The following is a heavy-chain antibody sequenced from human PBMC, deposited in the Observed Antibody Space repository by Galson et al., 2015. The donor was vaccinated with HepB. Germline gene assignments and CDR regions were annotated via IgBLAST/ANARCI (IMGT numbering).Heavy chain of an antibody. V-gene: IGHV3-21*01. D-gene: IGHD1-26*01. CDR2: ISWGSNYI. CDR1: GFTFSRFT. J-gene: IGHJ4*02. Sequence: LRLSCAASGFTFSRFTMNWVRHVPGKGLEWVSSISWGSNYIYYADSVKGRFTISRDNAKNSLFLQVSSLRVEDTAVYYCARQVGFTSGSYDYWGQGTLVTVSS. CDR3: ARQVGFTSGSYDY.